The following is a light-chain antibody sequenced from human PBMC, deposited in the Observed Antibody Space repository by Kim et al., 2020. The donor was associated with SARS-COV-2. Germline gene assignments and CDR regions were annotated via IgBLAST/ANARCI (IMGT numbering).Light chain of an antibody. J-gene: IGLJ3*02. Sequence: GHRFTISCSGSSSNIGSNYVYWYQQLPRTAPKPLIYRNNQRPSGVPDRFSRSKSGTSASLAISGLRSEDEADYYCAAWDDSLSGRVFGGGTKLTVL. CDR2: RNN. CDR3: AAWDDSLSGRV. V-gene: IGLV1-47*01. CDR1: SSNIGSNY.